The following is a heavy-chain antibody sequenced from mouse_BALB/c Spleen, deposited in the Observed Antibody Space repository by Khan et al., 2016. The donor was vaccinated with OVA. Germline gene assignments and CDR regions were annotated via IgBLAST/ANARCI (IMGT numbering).Heavy chain of an antibody. CDR1: GYTFTSYT. D-gene: IGHD2-10*01. Sequence: VQLQESGAELARPWASVKMSCKASGYTFTSYTIHRIKQRLGQGLVWIGYIIPSSGYTNYNQKFKDKATLTADKSSTTAFMQLSTLTSDDSAVYYCERDGAYCTSDAWLAYWGQGTMVTVSA. V-gene: IGHV1-4*01. CDR2: IIPSSGYT. CDR3: ERDGAYCTSDAWLAY. J-gene: IGHJ3*01.